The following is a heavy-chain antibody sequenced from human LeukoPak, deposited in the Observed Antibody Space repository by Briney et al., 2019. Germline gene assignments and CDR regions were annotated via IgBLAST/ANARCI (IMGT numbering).Heavy chain of an antibody. V-gene: IGHV3-20*04. CDR3: ATDSSRDLPHN. CDR2: INWNGDTT. D-gene: IGHD6-6*01. J-gene: IGHJ4*02. Sequence: CPGGSRRLSGAASGFTFDDYGMSWVRQRPGKGLKWVSAINWNGDTTRYTDSVKGRFTISRDNAKNSLYLQMNSLRDEDTALYYCATDSSRDLPHNWGQGALVTVSS. CDR1: GFTFDDYG.